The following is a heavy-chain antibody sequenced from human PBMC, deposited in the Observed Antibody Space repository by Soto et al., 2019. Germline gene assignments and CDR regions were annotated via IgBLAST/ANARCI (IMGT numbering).Heavy chain of an antibody. D-gene: IGHD3-10*01. Sequence: QVQLQESGPGLVKPSQTLALTCTVSGCSISSGGYYWSWIRQHPGKGLEWIGYIYYSGSTYYNPSLKSRVTISVDTSKNQFSLKLSSVTDADTAVYYCASFTMVRGVIPDYWGQGTLVTVSS. CDR2: IYYSGST. V-gene: IGHV4-31*03. J-gene: IGHJ4*02. CDR3: ASFTMVRGVIPDY. CDR1: GCSISSGGYY.